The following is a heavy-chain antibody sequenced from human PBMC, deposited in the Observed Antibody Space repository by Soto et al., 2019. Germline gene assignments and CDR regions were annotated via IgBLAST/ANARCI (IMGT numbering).Heavy chain of an antibody. CDR2: IYSSGNT. CDR1: GGYSGGGGDY. V-gene: IGHV4-39*01. Sequence: SETLCLTCTVSGGYSGGGGDYWSWIRQPPGKGLEWSGSIYSSGNTYYNPSLKSRVTISVDTSKNQFSLKLSSVTATDTAVYYCARLDYGDYADDYWGQRTLVPVSS. J-gene: IGHJ4*02. CDR3: ARLDYGDYADDY. D-gene: IGHD4-17*01.